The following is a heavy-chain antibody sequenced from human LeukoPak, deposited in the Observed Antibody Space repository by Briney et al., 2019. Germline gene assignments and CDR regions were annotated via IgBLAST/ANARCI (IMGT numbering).Heavy chain of an antibody. CDR1: GFTFSSYG. Sequence: TGGSLRLSCAASGFTFSSYGMHWVRQAPGKGLEWVAFIRYDGSNKYYADSVKGRFTISRDNSKNTLYLQMNSLRAEDTAVYYCAGIGGMNRGSNDYWGQGTLVTVSS. D-gene: IGHD3-16*01. J-gene: IGHJ4*02. V-gene: IGHV3-30*02. CDR3: AGIGGMNRGSNDY. CDR2: IRYDGSNK.